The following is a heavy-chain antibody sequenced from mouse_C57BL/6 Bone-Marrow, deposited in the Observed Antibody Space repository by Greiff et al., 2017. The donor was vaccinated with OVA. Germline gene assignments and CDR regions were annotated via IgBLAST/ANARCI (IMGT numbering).Heavy chain of an antibody. CDR2: ISSGGSYT. V-gene: IGHV5-6*01. CDR1: GFTFSSYG. CDR3: ARRWLLRLYAMDY. D-gene: IGHD2-3*01. Sequence: EVQLVESGGDLVKPGGSLKLSCAASGFTFSSYGMSWVRQTPDKRLEWVATISSGGSYTYYPDSVKGRFTISRDNAKNTLYLQMSSLKSEDTAMYDCARRWLLRLYAMDYWGQGTSVTVSS. J-gene: IGHJ4*01.